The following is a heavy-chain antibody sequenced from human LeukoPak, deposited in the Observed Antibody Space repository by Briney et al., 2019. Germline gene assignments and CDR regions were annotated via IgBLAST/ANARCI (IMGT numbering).Heavy chain of an antibody. D-gene: IGHD4-17*01. Sequence: ASVKVSCKASGYTFTGYYMHWVRQAPGQRLEWMGWINAGNGNTKYSQEFQGRVTITRDTSASTAYMELSSLRSEDMAVYYCARELLYGDSYFDYWGQGTLVTVSS. CDR2: INAGNGNT. V-gene: IGHV1-3*03. CDR1: GYTFTGYY. J-gene: IGHJ4*02. CDR3: ARELLYGDSYFDY.